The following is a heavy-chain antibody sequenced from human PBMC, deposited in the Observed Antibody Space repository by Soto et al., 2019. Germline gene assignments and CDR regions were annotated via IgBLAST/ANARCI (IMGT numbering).Heavy chain of an antibody. Sequence: PGGSLRLSCAASGFTVSSNYMSWVRQAPGKGLEWVSVIYSGGSTYYADSVKGRFTISRDNSKNTLYLQMNSLRAEDTAVYYCASCMAVYYYDSSGHAPVCYYYGMDVWGQGTTVTVSS. V-gene: IGHV3-66*01. J-gene: IGHJ6*02. D-gene: IGHD3-22*01. CDR1: GFTVSSNY. CDR2: IYSGGST. CDR3: ASCMAVYYYDSSGHAPVCYYYGMDV.